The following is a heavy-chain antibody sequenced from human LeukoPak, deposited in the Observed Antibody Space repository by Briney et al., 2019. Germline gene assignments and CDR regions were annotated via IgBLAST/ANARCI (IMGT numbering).Heavy chain of an antibody. Sequence: ASVKVSCKAPGGTFSSYAISSVRQAPGQGFEWMGGIIPIFGTANYAQKFQRRVTITTDESTSTAYMELSSLRSEDTAVYYCARDDYYDSSDRVNWLVPWGQGTLVTVSS. CDR2: IIPIFGTA. CDR3: ARDDYYDSSDRVNWLVP. D-gene: IGHD3-22*01. V-gene: IGHV1-69*05. CDR1: GGTFSSYA. J-gene: IGHJ5*02.